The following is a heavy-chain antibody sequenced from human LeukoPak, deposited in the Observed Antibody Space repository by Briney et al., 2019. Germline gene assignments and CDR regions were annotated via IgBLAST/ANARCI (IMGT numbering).Heavy chain of an antibody. J-gene: IGHJ3*02. D-gene: IGHD3-9*01. CDR1: GFTFSSYS. CDR2: ISSSRSYI. Sequence: GGSLRQTLAASGFTFSSYSMNWVRQAPGKGLEWVSSISSSRSYIYYADSVKGRFTISRDNAKNSLYLQMNSLRAEDTAVYYCAREPRKYYDLLTATYAFDIWAQETMVTVSS. V-gene: IGHV3-21*01. CDR3: AREPRKYYDLLTATYAFDI.